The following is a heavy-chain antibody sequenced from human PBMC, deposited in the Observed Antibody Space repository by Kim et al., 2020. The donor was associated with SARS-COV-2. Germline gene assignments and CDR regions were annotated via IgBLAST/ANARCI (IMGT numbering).Heavy chain of an antibody. CDR3: ARGLSGSRLGYYYYYMDV. CDR2: INHSGST. CDR1: GGSFSGYY. V-gene: IGHV4-34*01. D-gene: IGHD1-26*01. Sequence: SETLSLTCAVYGGSFSGYYWSWIRQPPGKGLEWIGEINHSGSTNYNPSLKSRVTISVDTSKNQFSLKLSSVTAADTAVYYCARGLSGSRLGYYYYYMDVWGKGTTVTVSS. J-gene: IGHJ6*03.